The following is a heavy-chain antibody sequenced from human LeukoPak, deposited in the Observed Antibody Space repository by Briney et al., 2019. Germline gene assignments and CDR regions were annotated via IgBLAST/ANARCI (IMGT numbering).Heavy chain of an antibody. D-gene: IGHD2-21*02. CDR2: IYYSGST. CDR3: ARRPARLAYCGGDCYSNAFDI. J-gene: IGHJ3*02. V-gene: IGHV4-59*08. CDR1: GGSISSYY. Sequence: PSETPSLTCTVSGGSISSYYWSWIRQPPGKGLEWIGYIYYSGSTNYNPSLKRRVTISVDTSKNQFSLKLSSVTAADTAVYYCARRPARLAYCGGDCYSNAFDIWGQGTMVTVSS.